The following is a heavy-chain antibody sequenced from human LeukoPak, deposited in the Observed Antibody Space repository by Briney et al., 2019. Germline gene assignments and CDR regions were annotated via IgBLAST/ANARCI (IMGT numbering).Heavy chain of an antibody. D-gene: IGHD3-3*01. CDR2: IYYSGST. V-gene: IGHV4-59*01. Sequence: PSETLSLTCTVSGGSISSYYWSWIRQPPGKGLEWMGYIYYSGSTNYNPSLKSRVTISVDTSKNQFSLKLSSVTAADTAAYYCARVRFFPYYFDYWGQGTLVTVSS. CDR3: ARVRFFPYYFDY. CDR1: GGSISSYY. J-gene: IGHJ4*02.